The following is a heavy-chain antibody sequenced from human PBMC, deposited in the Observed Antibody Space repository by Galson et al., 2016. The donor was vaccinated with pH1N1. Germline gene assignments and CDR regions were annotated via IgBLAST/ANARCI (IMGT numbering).Heavy chain of an antibody. CDR3: AKGFGLDYYDSSGYEYSFDK. D-gene: IGHD3-22*01. CDR1: GFTFSKYG. CDR2: IWDDGSNT. V-gene: IGHV3-33*08. Sequence: SLRLSCAGSGFTFSKYGMHWVRQAPGKGLEWVAVIWDDGSNTYHADSVRGRFSISRDNSKNTLYLQMNSLRVEDTGIYYCAKGFGLDYYDSSGYEYSFDKWGQGTLVTVSS. J-gene: IGHJ4*02.